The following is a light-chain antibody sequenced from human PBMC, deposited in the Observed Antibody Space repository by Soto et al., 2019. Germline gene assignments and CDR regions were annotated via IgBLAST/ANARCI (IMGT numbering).Light chain of an antibody. CDR3: SSFADSSVRDYV. V-gene: IGLV2-23*01. J-gene: IGLJ1*01. CDR2: EDT. Sequence: QSALTQPASVSGSPGQSITISCSETRSDVGNYNLVSWFQQHPGKAPKLVIHEDTKWPSGVSNRFSGSRSGNTASLTISGLQAEDEAEYYCSSFADSSVRDYVFGGGTKLTVL. CDR1: RSDVGNYNL.